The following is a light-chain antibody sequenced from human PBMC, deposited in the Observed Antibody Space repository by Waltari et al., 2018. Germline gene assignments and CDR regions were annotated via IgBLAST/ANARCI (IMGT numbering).Light chain of an antibody. CDR3: GQAIAFPLT. CDR2: GGS. CDR1: QRLLHSNGNTY. J-gene: IGKJ4*01. Sequence: DIVMTQTPLSLPITPGEPASISCRSSQRLLHSNGNTYLHWYLQKPGQSPQLLIYGGSNRASGVPDRFRGSGSGTDCTLKITKVEAEDVGMYYCGQAIAFPLTFGGGTTVEIK. V-gene: IGKV2-40*01.